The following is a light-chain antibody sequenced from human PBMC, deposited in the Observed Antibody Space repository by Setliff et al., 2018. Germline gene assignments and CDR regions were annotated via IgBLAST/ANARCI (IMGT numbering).Light chain of an antibody. CDR1: SSDVGTFDL. CDR2: EVS. Sequence: QSALAQPASVSGSPGQSITISCTGTSSDVGTFDLVSWYQQHPGKAPKLMIYEVSQRPSGVSNRFSGSKSGNTASLTISGLQAEDEADYYCCSYAGGTSPWVFGGGTKVTVL. CDR3: CSYAGGTSPWV. V-gene: IGLV2-23*02. J-gene: IGLJ3*02.